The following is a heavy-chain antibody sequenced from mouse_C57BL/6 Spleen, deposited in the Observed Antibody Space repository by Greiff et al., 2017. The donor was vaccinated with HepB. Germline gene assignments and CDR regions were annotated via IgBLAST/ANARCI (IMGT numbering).Heavy chain of an antibody. J-gene: IGHJ2*01. CDR3: ARKAGVDGYYGYFDY. Sequence: QVQLQQPGAELVMPGASVKLSCKASGYTFTSYWMHWVKQRPGQGLEWIGEIDPSDSYTNYNQKFKGKSTLTVDKSSSTAYMQLSSLTSEDSAVYDCARKAGVDGYYGYFDYWGQGTTLTVSS. CDR2: IDPSDSYT. CDR1: GYTFTSYW. D-gene: IGHD2-3*01. V-gene: IGHV1-69*01.